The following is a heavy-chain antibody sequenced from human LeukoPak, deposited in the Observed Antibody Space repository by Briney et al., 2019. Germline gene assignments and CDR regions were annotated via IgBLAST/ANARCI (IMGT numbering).Heavy chain of an antibody. CDR3: AGSSAYYPDAFDI. Sequence: PGGSLRLSCAASGFTVSSNYMSWVRQAPGKGLEWVSVIYSGGVTYYADSVKGRFTISRDNSKNTLYLQMNSLRADDTAVYYCAGSSAYYPDAFDIWGQGTMVSVSS. CDR1: GFTVSSNY. J-gene: IGHJ3*02. D-gene: IGHD3-22*01. V-gene: IGHV3-53*01. CDR2: IYSGGVT.